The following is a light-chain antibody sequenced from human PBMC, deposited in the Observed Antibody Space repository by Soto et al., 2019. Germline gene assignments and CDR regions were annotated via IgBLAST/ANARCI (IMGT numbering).Light chain of an antibody. V-gene: IGKV3-15*01. J-gene: IGKJ1*01. CDR3: QHYNNWSWT. CDR1: QSISSN. Sequence: EIVMTQSPATLFVSPGQRAALSCRASQSISSNLACYQQRPGQAPRLLIYGASTRATGIPARFSGSGSGTEFTLTINSLQSEDFAVYYCQHYNNWSWTFGQGTKVDIK. CDR2: GAS.